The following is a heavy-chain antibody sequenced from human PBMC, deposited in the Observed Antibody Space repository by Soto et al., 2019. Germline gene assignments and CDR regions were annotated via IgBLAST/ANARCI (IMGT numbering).Heavy chain of an antibody. CDR3: ARPGRTSGSVSTSSLSTQFDY. CDR1: GFSISSGTYY. J-gene: IGHJ4*02. V-gene: IGHV4-39*01. D-gene: IGHD1-26*01. CDR2: IYYSGNT. Sequence: PSETLSLTCTVSGFSISSGTYYWGWVRQSPGKGLEWIGTIYYSGNTYYKPSLKSRVTISIDTSKNQFSLKLNSVTAADTAVYFCARPGRTSGSVSTSSLSTQFDYPGQRTRVIVAS.